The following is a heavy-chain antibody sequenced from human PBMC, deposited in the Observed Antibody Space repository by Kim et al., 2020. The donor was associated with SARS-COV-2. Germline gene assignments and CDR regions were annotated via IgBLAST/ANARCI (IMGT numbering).Heavy chain of an antibody. Sequence: YPGSVKGRFTISRENAKHSLYLQMNSLRAGDTAVYYCARAVTTGADALDIWGQGTMVTVSS. D-gene: IGHD4-17*01. V-gene: IGHV3-13*01. J-gene: IGHJ3*02. CDR3: ARAVTTGADALDI.